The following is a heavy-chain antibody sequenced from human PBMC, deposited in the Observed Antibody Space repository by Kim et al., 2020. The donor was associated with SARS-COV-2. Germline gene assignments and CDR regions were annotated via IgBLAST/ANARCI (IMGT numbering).Heavy chain of an antibody. D-gene: IGHD6-6*01. CDR2: INPNSGGT. CDR3: GRAEPYSSSSFLDY. Sequence: ASVKVSCKTSGYTFTANYLHWVRQAPGQGLEWLGWINPNSGGTTYAHNFQGRVIMTSHTSISTAYLELSRLRSDDTATYYCGRAEPYSSSSFLDYWGQGTLVTVSS. J-gene: IGHJ4*02. V-gene: IGHV1-2*02. CDR1: GYTFTANY.